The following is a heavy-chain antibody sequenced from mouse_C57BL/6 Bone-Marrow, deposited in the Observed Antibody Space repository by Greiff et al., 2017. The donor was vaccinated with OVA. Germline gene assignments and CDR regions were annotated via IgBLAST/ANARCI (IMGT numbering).Heavy chain of an antibody. D-gene: IGHD1-1*01. CDR3: AKGGARLFYSDD. V-gene: IGHV1-42*01. CDR2: INPSDGGT. CDR1: GYTFTGYY. J-gene: IGHJ2*01. Sequence: EVQLQQPGPELVKPGASVKLSCKASGYTFTGYYMNWVKQSPVKSLEWIGDINPSDGGTPYNQKFKAKATLTVDKSSSTAYMQLSSLTSEDSAVYYCAKGGARLFYSDDRGKGITLTAAS.